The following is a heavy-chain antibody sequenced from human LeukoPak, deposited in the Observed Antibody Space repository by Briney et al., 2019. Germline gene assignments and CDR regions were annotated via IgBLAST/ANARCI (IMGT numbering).Heavy chain of an antibody. CDR3: AKSSGSYYYYDGMDV. V-gene: IGHV3-23*01. CDR2: ISGSGGST. J-gene: IGHJ6*02. D-gene: IGHD1-26*01. Sequence: GGSLRLSCAASGFTFNNFAMSWVRQAPGKGLEWVSGISGSGGSTYYADSVKGRFTISRDNSKNTLYLQMNSLRAEDTAVYYCAKSSGSYYYYDGMDVWGLGTTVTVSS. CDR1: GFTFNNFA.